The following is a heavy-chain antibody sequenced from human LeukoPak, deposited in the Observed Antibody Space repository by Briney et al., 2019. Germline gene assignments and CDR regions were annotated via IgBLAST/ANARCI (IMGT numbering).Heavy chain of an antibody. V-gene: IGHV3-23*01. Sequence: GGSLRLSCAASGFTFSSYAMSWVRQAPGKGLEWVSAISGSGGSTYYADSVKGQFTISRDNSKNTLYLQMNSLRAEDTAVYYCAKNIPLAARPGYYYYYGMDVWGQGTTVTVSS. CDR3: AKNIPLAARPGYYYYYGMDV. CDR1: GFTFSSYA. J-gene: IGHJ6*02. D-gene: IGHD6-6*01. CDR2: ISGSGGST.